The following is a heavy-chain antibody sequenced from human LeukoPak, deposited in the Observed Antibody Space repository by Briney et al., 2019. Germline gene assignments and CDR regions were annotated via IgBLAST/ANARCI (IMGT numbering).Heavy chain of an antibody. J-gene: IGHJ4*02. D-gene: IGHD2-21*02. V-gene: IGHV3-7*01. CDR3: ARDQTEAYCGGDCYSLDY. CDR2: IDQSGGRN. Sequence: GGSLRLSCAASGFTFSRFWMNWVRQAPGRGLEWVANIDQSGGRNNYVDSVKGRFTISRDNAKNSLYLQMNSLRDEDTAVYYCARDQTEAYCGGDCYSLDYWGQGTLVTVSS. CDR1: GFTFSRFW.